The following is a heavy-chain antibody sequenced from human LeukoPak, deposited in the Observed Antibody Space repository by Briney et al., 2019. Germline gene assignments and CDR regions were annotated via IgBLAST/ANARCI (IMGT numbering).Heavy chain of an antibody. CDR1: GGSISSYY. CDR2: IYYSGST. J-gene: IGHJ5*02. V-gene: IGHV4-59*01. CDR3: ARVPRSGAYWFDP. Sequence: PSETLSLTRTVSGGSISSYYWSWIRQPPGKGLEWIGYIYYSGSTNYNPSLKSRVTISVDTSKNQFSLKLSSVTAADTAVYYCARVPRSGAYWFDPWGQGTLVTVSS. D-gene: IGHD3-3*01.